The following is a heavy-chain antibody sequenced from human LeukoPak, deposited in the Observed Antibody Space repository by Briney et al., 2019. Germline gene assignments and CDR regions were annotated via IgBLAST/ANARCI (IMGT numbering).Heavy chain of an antibody. J-gene: IGHJ4*02. CDR1: GFTFSSYD. CDR3: AKPYDPGSGSYDY. CDR2: INARDTVT. V-gene: IGHV3-23*01. Sequence: GGSLRLSCAASGFTFSSYDMSWVRRAPGKGLEWVSVINARDTVTFYADSVKGRFTISRDSSKNTLYLQMNALRAEDTAVYYCAKPYDPGSGSYDYWGQGTLVTVSS. D-gene: IGHD3-10*01.